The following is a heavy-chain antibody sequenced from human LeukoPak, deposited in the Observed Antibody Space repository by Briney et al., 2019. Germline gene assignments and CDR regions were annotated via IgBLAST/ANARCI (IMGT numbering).Heavy chain of an antibody. CDR3: ARAGASDYLDY. Sequence: SETLSLTRAVSGGSISSSNWWSCVRQPPGKGLEWIGEIYHSGSTNYNPSLKSRVTISVDKSKNQFSLKLSSVTAADTAVYYCARAGASDYLDYWGQGTLVTVSS. CDR1: GGSISSSNW. J-gene: IGHJ4*02. V-gene: IGHV4-4*02. CDR2: IYHSGST.